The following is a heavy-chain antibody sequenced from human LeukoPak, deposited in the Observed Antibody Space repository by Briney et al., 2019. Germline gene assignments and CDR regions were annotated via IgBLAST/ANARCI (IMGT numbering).Heavy chain of an antibody. J-gene: IGHJ4*02. CDR2: IYSGGTT. Sequence: HAGGSLRLSCSASGFTVSSDYMSWVRQAPGKGLAWLSVIYSGGTTYYADSVNGRFTISRDNSKNTVYLQMNSLRVEDTAMYYCTRGGSVPATRSFDYWGQGTLVTVSS. D-gene: IGHD6-19*01. CDR3: TRGGSVPATRSFDY. CDR1: GFTVSSDY. V-gene: IGHV3-66*01.